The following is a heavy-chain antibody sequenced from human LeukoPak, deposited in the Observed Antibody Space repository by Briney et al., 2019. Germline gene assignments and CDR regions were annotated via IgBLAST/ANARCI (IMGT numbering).Heavy chain of an antibody. CDR2: IIPMLGIV. D-gene: IGHD6-19*01. J-gene: IGHJ1*01. CDR1: GGTFSSYA. V-gene: IGHV1-69*04. CDR3: ARDETGSGSEYFQY. Sequence: ASVKVSCKASGGTFSSYAITWVRQVPGQGLEWMGRIIPMLGIVIDAQKFQGRVTMTADKSTSTAYMELSSLRSEDTAVYYCARDETGSGSEYFQYWGQGTLVTVSS.